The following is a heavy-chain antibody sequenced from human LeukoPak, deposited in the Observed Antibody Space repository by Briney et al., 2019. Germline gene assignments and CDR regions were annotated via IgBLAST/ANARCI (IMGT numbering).Heavy chain of an antibody. D-gene: IGHD2-15*01. J-gene: IGHJ6*02. Sequence: GASVKVSCKASGYTFTSYDINWVRQATGQGLEWMGWMNPNSGNIGYAQKFQGRVTMTRNTSISTAYMELSSLRSEDTAVYYCARGGGCSGGSCYSIYYYYGMDVWGQGTTVTVSS. CDR2: MNPNSGNI. CDR1: GYTFTSYD. V-gene: IGHV1-8*01. CDR3: ARGGGCSGGSCYSIYYYYGMDV.